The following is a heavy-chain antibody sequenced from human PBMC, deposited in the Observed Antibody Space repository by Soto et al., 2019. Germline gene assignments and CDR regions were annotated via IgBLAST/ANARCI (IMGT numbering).Heavy chain of an antibody. CDR2: IYHSGST. CDR1: GGSISRGGYS. J-gene: IGHJ4*02. V-gene: IGHV4-30-2*01. CDR3: ARVPLI. D-gene: IGHD2-8*01. Sequence: SETLSLTCAVSGGSISRGGYSWSWIRQPPGKGLEWIGYIYHSGSTYYNPSLKSRVTISVDRSKNQFSLKLSSVTAADTAVYYCARVPLIWGQGTLVTVSS.